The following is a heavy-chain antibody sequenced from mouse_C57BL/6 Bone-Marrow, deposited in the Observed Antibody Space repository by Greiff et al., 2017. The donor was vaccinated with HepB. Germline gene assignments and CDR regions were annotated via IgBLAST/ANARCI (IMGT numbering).Heavy chain of an antibody. D-gene: IGHD1-1*01. J-gene: IGHJ3*01. CDR1: GVDFSRYW. CDR3: AGYYYGSSLFAY. V-gene: IGHV4-1*01. Sequence: AASGVDFSRYWMSWVRRAPGKGLEWIGEINPDSSTINYAPSLKDKFIISRDNAKNTLYLQMSKVRSEDTALYYCAGYYYGSSLFAYWGQGTLVTVSA. CDR2: INPDSSTI.